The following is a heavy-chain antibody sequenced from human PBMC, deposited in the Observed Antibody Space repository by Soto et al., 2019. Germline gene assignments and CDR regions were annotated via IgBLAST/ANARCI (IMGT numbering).Heavy chain of an antibody. CDR2: IIPIFGTE. V-gene: IGHV1-69*12. CDR3: ARGVAAAGNWCSFYP. J-gene: IGHJ5*02. D-gene: IGHD6-13*01. CDR1: GGTFSSYA. Sequence: QVQLVQSGAEVKKPGSSVKVSCTASGGTFSSYAISWVRQAPGQGLEWMGGIIPIFGTENYAQKFQGRVTITADESTSTAYMEMSSLRTEDTAVYYCARGVAAAGNWCSFYPWGQGTLVTVSS.